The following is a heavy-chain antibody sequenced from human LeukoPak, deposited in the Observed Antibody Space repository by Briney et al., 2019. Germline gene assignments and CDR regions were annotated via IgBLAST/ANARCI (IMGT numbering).Heavy chain of an antibody. D-gene: IGHD6-19*01. CDR1: GGTFSSYA. V-gene: IGHV1-69*13. Sequence: SVKVSCKASGGTFSSYAISWVRQAPGQGLEWMGGIIPIFGTANYAQKFQGRVTITADESTSTAYMELSSLRSEDTAVYYCARVSAVAGAFSYWGQGTLVTVSS. J-gene: IGHJ4*02. CDR2: IIPIFGTA. CDR3: ARVSAVAGAFSY.